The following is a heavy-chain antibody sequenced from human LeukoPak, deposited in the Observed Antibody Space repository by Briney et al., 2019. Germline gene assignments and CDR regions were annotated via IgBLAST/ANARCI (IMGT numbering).Heavy chain of an antibody. Sequence: PGGSLRLSCAASGFTFSSYGMHWVRQAPGKGLEWVAVIWYDGSNKYYADSVKGRFTISRDNSKNTLYLQMNSLRAEDTAVYYCARDFEDYYDSSGYAPFDYWGQGTLVTVSS. D-gene: IGHD3-22*01. CDR2: IWYDGSNK. CDR1: GFTFSSYG. CDR3: ARDFEDYYDSSGYAPFDY. V-gene: IGHV3-33*01. J-gene: IGHJ4*02.